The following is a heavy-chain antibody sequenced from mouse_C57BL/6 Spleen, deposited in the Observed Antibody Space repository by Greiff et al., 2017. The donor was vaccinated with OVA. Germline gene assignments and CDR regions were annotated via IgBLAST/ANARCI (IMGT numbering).Heavy chain of an antibody. V-gene: IGHV1-52*01. CDR1: GYTFTSYW. D-gene: IGHD1-1*01. J-gene: IGHJ3*01. CDR3: ARLGYYGSSGFFAY. Sequence: QVQLKQPGAELVRPGSSVKLSCKASGYTFTSYWMHWVKQRPIQGLEWIGNIDPSDSETHYNQKFKDKATLTVDKSSSTAYMQLSSLTSEDSAVYYCARLGYYGSSGFFAYWGQGTLVTVSA. CDR2: IDPSDSET.